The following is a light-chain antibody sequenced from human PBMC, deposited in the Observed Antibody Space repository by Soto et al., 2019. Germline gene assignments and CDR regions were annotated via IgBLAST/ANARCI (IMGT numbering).Light chain of an antibody. Sequence: QSALTQPASVSGSPGQSITISCTGTSSDVGGYNYVSWYQQHPGKAPKLMIYEVSKRPSGVPDRFSGSKSGNTASLTVSGLQAEDEADYYCNSYAGSNNWVFGGGTKVTVI. CDR2: EVS. CDR1: SSDVGGYNY. V-gene: IGLV2-8*01. J-gene: IGLJ3*02. CDR3: NSYAGSNNWV.